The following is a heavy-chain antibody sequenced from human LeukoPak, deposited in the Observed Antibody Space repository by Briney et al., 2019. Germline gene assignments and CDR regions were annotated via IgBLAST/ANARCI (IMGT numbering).Heavy chain of an antibody. J-gene: IGHJ6*03. CDR3: AKGGRNCSSTSCYRGREYYYYYYYMDV. CDR2: MRYDGSNK. CDR1: GFTFSSYG. Sequence: PGGSLRLSCAASGFTFSSYGMHWVRQAPGKGLEWVAFMRYDGSNKYYADSVKGRFTISRDNSKNTLYLQMNSLRAEDTAVYYCAKGGRNCSSTSCYRGREYYYYYYYMDVWGKGTTVTVSS. V-gene: IGHV3-30*02. D-gene: IGHD2-2*02.